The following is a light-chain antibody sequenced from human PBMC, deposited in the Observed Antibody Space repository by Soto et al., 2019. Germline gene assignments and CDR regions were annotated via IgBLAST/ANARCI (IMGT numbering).Light chain of an antibody. J-gene: IGKJ1*01. CDR3: QQYNGYSRT. V-gene: IGKV1-5*01. CDR2: DVS. CDR1: QSIGDS. Sequence: DIQMTQSPSTLSASVGDRVTITCRASQSIGDSLDWYQQKPGKAPYLLISDVSSLERGVPSRFSGSGSGTEFTLTISSMQPDDFATFYCQQYNGYSRTFGQGTKVEI.